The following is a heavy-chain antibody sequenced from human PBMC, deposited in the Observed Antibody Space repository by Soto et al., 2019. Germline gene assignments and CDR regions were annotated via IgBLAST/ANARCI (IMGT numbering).Heavy chain of an antibody. J-gene: IGHJ5*02. CDR3: ARWDIVVVYGWFDP. Sequence: PSQTLSLTCAISGDSVSSNSAAWNWIRQSPSRGLGWLGRTYYRSKWYNDYAVSVKSRITINPDTSKNQFSLQLNSVTPEDTAVYYCARWDIVVVYGWFDPWGQGTLVTVSS. CDR2: TYYRSKWYN. CDR1: GDSVSSNSAA. D-gene: IGHD2-2*01. V-gene: IGHV6-1*01.